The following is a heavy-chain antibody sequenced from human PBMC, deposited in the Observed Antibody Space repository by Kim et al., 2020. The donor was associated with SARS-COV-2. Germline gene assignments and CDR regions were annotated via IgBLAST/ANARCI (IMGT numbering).Heavy chain of an antibody. J-gene: IGHJ6*02. V-gene: IGHV1-18*01. CDR3: ARDRTFDYYYGMDV. Sequence: DQKLPGRVTMTSDTSTSTAYMELRSLRSDDTAVYYCARDRTFDYYYGMDVWGQGTTVTVSS.